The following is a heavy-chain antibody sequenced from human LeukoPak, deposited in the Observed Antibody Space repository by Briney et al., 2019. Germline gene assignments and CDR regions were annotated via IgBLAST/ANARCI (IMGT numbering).Heavy chain of an antibody. CDR1: GGSISSYY. V-gene: IGHV4-59*01. D-gene: IGHD3-10*01. Sequence: SETLSLTCTVSGGSISSYYWSWMRQPPGKGLEWIGYIYYSGSTNYNPSLKSRVTISVDTSKNQFSLKLSSVTAADTAVYYCARAEYYFDYWGQGTLVTVSS. CDR3: ARAEYYFDY. J-gene: IGHJ4*02. CDR2: IYYSGST.